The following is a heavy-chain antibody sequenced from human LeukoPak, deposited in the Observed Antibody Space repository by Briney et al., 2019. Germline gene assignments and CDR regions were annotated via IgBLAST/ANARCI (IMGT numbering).Heavy chain of an antibody. CDR2: IYYSGST. D-gene: IGHD4-23*01. V-gene: IGHV4-39*01. Sequence: SETLSLTCTVSGVSISSSSYYWGWIRQPPGKGLEWIGSIYYSGSTYYNPSLKSRVTISVDTSKNQFSLKLSSVTAADTAVYFCARGGGKGFGYWGQGTLVTVSS. J-gene: IGHJ4*02. CDR3: ARGGGKGFGY. CDR1: GVSISSSSYY.